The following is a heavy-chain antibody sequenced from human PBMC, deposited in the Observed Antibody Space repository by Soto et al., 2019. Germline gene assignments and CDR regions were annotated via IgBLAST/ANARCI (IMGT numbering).Heavy chain of an antibody. D-gene: IGHD3-10*01. Sequence: ASVKVSCKASGYTFTGYYMHWVRQAPGQGLEWMGWINPNSGGTNYAQKFQGWVTMTRDTSISTAYMELSRLRSDDTAVYYCARDFWGFGETVDAFDIWGQGTMVTVSS. CDR1: GYTFTGYY. CDR3: ARDFWGFGETVDAFDI. J-gene: IGHJ3*02. CDR2: INPNSGGT. V-gene: IGHV1-2*04.